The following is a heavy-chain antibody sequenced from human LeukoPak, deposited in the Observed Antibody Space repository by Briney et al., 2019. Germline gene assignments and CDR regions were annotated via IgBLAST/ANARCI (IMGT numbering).Heavy chain of an antibody. CDR1: GFTFSSYD. Sequence: PGGSLRLSRAASGFTFSSYDMHWVRQATGKGLEWVSAIDTAGSTFYPGSVRGRFTISRENAKNSLYLQMNNVRAGDTAVYYCARTSKVTSVMDIWGQGTMVTVSS. V-gene: IGHV3-13*04. CDR2: IDTAGST. D-gene: IGHD3-16*01. J-gene: IGHJ3*02. CDR3: ARTSKVTSVMDI.